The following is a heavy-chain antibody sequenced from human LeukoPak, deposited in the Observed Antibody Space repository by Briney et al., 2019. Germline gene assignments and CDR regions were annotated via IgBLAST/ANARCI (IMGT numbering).Heavy chain of an antibody. CDR1: GGSISSSTYY. Sequence: SETLSLTCIISGGSISSSTYYWGWIRQPPGKGLEWIGYIYYSGSTNYNPSLKSRVTISVDTSKNQFSLKLSSVTAADTAVYYCARGLAGSGSYPFDYWGQGTLVTVSS. V-gene: IGHV4-61*05. D-gene: IGHD1-26*01. CDR3: ARGLAGSGSYPFDY. J-gene: IGHJ4*02. CDR2: IYYSGST.